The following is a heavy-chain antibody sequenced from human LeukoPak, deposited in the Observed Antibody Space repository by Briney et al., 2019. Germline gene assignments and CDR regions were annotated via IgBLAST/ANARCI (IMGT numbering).Heavy chain of an antibody. V-gene: IGHV3-21*01. D-gene: IGHD2-2*01. CDR3: ARGDSCRTYFDY. CDR1: GFTFCVYG. CDR2: ISSSSSYI. Sequence: GGSLRLSCAASGFTFCVYGMHWVRQAPGKGLEWVSSISSSSSYIYYADSVKGRFTISRDNAKNSLYLQMNSLRAEDTAVYYCARGDSCRTYFDYWGQGTLVTVSS. J-gene: IGHJ4*02.